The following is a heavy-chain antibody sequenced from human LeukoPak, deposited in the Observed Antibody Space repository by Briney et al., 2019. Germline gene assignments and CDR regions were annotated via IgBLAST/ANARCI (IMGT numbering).Heavy chain of an antibody. Sequence: ASVKVSCKASGYTFTNFYIHSVRQAPGQGLEWVGCINSNSGVTNSAQRFRGRVTMTRDTSISTAYMELSRLRSDDTAVFYCARDLRGYDYLDYWGQGTLVTVSS. CDR2: INSNSGVT. D-gene: IGHD5-12*01. V-gene: IGHV1-2*02. J-gene: IGHJ4*02. CDR1: GYTFTNFY. CDR3: ARDLRGYDYLDY.